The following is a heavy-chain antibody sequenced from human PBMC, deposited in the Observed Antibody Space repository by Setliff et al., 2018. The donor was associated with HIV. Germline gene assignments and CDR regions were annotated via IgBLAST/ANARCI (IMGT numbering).Heavy chain of an antibody. Sequence: SGGSLRLSCAASGFSFSDYYMNWVRQAPGKGLDWVSYTSSSGATIYYADSVKGRFTIYRDNTKNSLYLQMNILRTEDTAVYYCARDPGWGSMDIWGQGTTVTVSS. CDR2: TSSSGATI. V-gene: IGHV3-11*04. CDR3: ARDPGWGSMDI. J-gene: IGHJ6*02. CDR1: GFSFSDYY. D-gene: IGHD1-26*01.